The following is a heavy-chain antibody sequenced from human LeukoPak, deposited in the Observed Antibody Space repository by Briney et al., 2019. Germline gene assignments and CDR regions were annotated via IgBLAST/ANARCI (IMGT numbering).Heavy chain of an antibody. Sequence: ASVKVSCKASGYTFSNYAMHWVRQAPGQRLEWMGWINAGNDNTKYSQKFQDRVTITRDTSASTAYMELSSLRSEDTAVYYCARIGVLGGGYSFWGQGTLVTVSS. CDR2: INAGNDNT. CDR1: GYTFSNYA. J-gene: IGHJ4*02. V-gene: IGHV1-3*01. D-gene: IGHD2-21*01. CDR3: ARIGVLGGGYSF.